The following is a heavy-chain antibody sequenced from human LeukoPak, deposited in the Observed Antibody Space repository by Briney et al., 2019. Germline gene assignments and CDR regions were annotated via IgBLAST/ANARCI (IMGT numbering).Heavy chain of an antibody. CDR1: SFTLSRHW. Sequence: GRTLTLSRAVSSFTLSRHWVQWVSLAPGKGLVRVSRINRDGSGTSYADSVKGRFTISRDNAKNTLYLQMNNLRAEDTAVYYCARAGEGLQSYGFDIWGQGTKVTVSS. CDR3: ARAGEGLQSYGFDI. CDR2: INRDGSGT. V-gene: IGHV3-74*01. D-gene: IGHD5-24*01. J-gene: IGHJ3*02.